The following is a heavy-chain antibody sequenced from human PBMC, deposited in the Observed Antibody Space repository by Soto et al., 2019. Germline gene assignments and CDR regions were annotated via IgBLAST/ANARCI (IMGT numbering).Heavy chain of an antibody. D-gene: IGHD3-3*01. CDR3: AKGNDFRESSA. CDR2: ISAYNGNT. J-gene: IGHJ5*02. V-gene: IGHV1-18*01. CDR1: GYTFTIYG. Sequence: ASVKVSCKASGYTFTIYGISGVLQAPVQGLDWMGWISAYNGNTNYAQKLQGRVTMTTDTSTSTAYMELRSLRSDDTAVYYCAKGNDFRESSAWGQGTLVTVSS.